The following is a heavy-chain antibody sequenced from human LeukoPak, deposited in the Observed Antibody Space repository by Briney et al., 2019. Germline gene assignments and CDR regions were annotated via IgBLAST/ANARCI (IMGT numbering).Heavy chain of an antibody. D-gene: IGHD5-12*01. CDR3: AMAFDY. CDR2: ISYDGSNK. CDR1: GFTFSSYA. Sequence: PGGSLRLSCAASGFTFSSYAMHWVRQAPGKGLEWVAVISYDGSNKYYADSVKGRFTISGDNSKNTLYLQMNSLRAEDTAVYYCAMAFDYWGQGTLVTVSS. V-gene: IGHV3-30-3*01. J-gene: IGHJ4*02.